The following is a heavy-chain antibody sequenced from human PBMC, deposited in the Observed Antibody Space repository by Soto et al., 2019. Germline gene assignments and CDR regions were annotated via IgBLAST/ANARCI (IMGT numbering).Heavy chain of an antibody. J-gene: IGHJ4*02. CDR3: DRDTYSSSLHTGADY. V-gene: IGHV3-30-3*01. D-gene: IGHD6-13*01. CDR1: GFTFSSYA. CDR2: ISYDGSNK. Sequence: GGSLRLSCAASGFTFSSYAMHWVRQAPGKGLEWVAVISYDGSNKYYADSVKGRFTISRDNSKNTLYLQMNSLRAEDTAVYYCDRDTYSSSLHTGADYWGQGTLVTVSS.